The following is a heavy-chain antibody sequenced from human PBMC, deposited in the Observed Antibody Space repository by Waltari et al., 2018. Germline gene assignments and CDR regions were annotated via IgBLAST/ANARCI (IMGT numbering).Heavy chain of an antibody. CDR1: GYTFTSYA. V-gene: IGHV1-3*01. CDR2: INAGNGNT. Sequence: QVQLVQSGAEVKKPGASVKVSCKASGYTFTSYAMHWVRQAPGQRLEWMGWINAGNGNTKYSQKFQGRVTITRDTSASTAYMELSSLRSEDTAAYYCARGRVVIPNRVYFDYWGQGTLVTVSS. J-gene: IGHJ4*02. D-gene: IGHD3-22*01. CDR3: ARGRVVIPNRVYFDY.